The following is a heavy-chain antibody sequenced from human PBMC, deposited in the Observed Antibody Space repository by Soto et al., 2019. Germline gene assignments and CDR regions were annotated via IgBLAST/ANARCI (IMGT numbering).Heavy chain of an antibody. CDR3: ASGIQLWLRRINTGYSG. D-gene: IGHD5-18*01. CDR2: IIPMFGTA. J-gene: IGHJ4*02. Sequence: QVQLVQSGAEVKKPESSVKVSCKAPGGTFSTYAISWVRQAPGQGLEWMGGIIPMFGTANYAQRFQDRVTXTXYESTNTVYLELRSLRSEDTAVYFCASGIQLWLRRINTGYSGWGQGTLVTVSS. V-gene: IGHV1-69*05. CDR1: GGTFSTYA.